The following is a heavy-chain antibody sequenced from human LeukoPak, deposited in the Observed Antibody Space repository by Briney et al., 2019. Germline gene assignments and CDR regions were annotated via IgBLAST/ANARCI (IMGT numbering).Heavy chain of an antibody. CDR2: MNPNSGNT. D-gene: IGHD1-26*01. J-gene: IGHJ5*02. CDR3: ARVVGALVADP. CDR1: GYTFTCYD. Sequence: ASVKVSCKASGYTFTCYDINWVRQATGQGLEWMGWMNPNSGNTGYARKFQGRVTMTRNTSISTAYMELSSLRSEDTAVYYCARVVGALVADPWGQGTLVTVSS. V-gene: IGHV1-8*01.